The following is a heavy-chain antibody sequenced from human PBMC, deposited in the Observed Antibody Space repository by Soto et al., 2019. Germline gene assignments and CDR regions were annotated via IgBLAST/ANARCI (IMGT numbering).Heavy chain of an antibody. CDR1: GGSISSGNYY. V-gene: IGHV4-30-4*01. J-gene: IGHJ5*02. Sequence: PAETLSLTCTVSGGSISSGNYYWIWIRQPPGKGLEWIGYIYYSGSTYYNPSLKSRVTISVDTSKNQFSLKLSSVTAADTAVYYCASGGRSGYYLSWFDPWGQGTLVTVSS. CDR3: ASGGRSGYYLSWFDP. CDR2: IYYSGST. D-gene: IGHD3-22*01.